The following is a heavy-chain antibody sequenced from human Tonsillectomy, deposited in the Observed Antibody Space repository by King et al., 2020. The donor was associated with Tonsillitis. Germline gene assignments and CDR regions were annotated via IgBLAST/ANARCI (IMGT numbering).Heavy chain of an antibody. V-gene: IGHV3-23*04. J-gene: IGHJ4*02. CDR2: ISGSGGST. Sequence: VQLVESGGGLVQPGGSLRLSCAASGFTFSSYAMSWVRQAPGKGLEWVSVISGSGGSTYYADSVKGRFTISRDNSKNTLYLQMNSLRAEDTAVYYCAKEAYSSGWYRGMTEYWGQGTPVTVSS. D-gene: IGHD6-19*01. CDR1: GFTFSSYA. CDR3: AKEAYSSGWYRGMTEY.